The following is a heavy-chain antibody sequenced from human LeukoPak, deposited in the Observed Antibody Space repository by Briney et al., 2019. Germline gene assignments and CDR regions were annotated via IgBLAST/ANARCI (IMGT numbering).Heavy chain of an antibody. V-gene: IGHV3-30*01. Sequence: GGSLRLSCAASGFTFSSYAMHWVRQAPGKGLEWVAVISYDGSNKYYADSVKGRFTISRDNSKNTLYLQMNSLRAEDTAVYYCARNSGSYSVYYYYYMDVWGKGTTVTVSS. CDR3: ARNSGSYSVYYYYYMDV. J-gene: IGHJ6*03. CDR2: ISYDGSNK. D-gene: IGHD1-26*01. CDR1: GFTFSSYA.